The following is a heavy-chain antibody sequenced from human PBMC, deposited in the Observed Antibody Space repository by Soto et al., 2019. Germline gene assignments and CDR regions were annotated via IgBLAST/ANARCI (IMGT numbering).Heavy chain of an antibody. D-gene: IGHD1-26*01. CDR2: IIPIFGTA. J-gene: IGHJ4*02. CDR3: ARDGGRHSGGMDY. CDR1: GGTFSSYS. V-gene: IGHV1-69*01. Sequence: QVQLVQSGAEVKKPGSSVKVSCKASGGTFSSYSINWVRQAPGQGLEWMGEIIPIFGTANYAQKFQGRVTITADESTSTAYMELSRLRSEDTAVYYCARDGGRHSGGMDYWGQGTRVTVSS.